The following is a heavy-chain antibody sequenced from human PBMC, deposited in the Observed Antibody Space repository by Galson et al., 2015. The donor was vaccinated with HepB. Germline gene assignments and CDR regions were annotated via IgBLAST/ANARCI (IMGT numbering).Heavy chain of an antibody. V-gene: IGHV4-39*01. Sequence: ETLSLTCTVSGGSISSSSYYWGWIRQPPGKGLEWIGSIYYSGSTYYNPSLKSRVTISVDTSKNQFSLKLSSVTAADTAVYYCARQGYDILTGYSRYYYYYGMDVWGQGTTVTVSS. J-gene: IGHJ6*02. CDR2: IYYSGST. CDR1: GGSISSSSYY. CDR3: ARQGYDILTGYSRYYYYYGMDV. D-gene: IGHD3-9*01.